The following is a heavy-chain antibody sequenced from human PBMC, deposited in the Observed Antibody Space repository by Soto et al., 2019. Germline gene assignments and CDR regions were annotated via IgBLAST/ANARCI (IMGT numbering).Heavy chain of an antibody. CDR1: GFTFSSYA. V-gene: IGHV3-30-3*01. CDR3: ARDQYYDFWSGYYGVGLGWLDY. J-gene: IGHJ4*02. CDR2: ISYDGSNK. Sequence: QVQLVESGGGVVQPGRSLRLSCAASGFTFSSYAMHWVRQAPGKGLEWVAVISYDGSNKYYADSVKGRFTISRDNSKNTLYLQMNSLRAEDTAVYYCARDQYYDFWSGYYGVGLGWLDYWGQGTLVTVSS. D-gene: IGHD3-3*01.